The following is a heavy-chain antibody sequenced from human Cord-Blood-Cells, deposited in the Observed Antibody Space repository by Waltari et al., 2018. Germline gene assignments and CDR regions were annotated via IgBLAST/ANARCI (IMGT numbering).Heavy chain of an antibody. CDR1: GFTFSSYW. V-gene: IGHV3-7*01. J-gene: IGHJ3*02. CDR2: IKQDGSEK. Sequence: EVQLVESGGGLVQPGGSLRLPCAASGFTFSSYWLSWVRQAPGKGLEWVANIKQDGSEKYYVDSVKGRFTISRDNAKNSLYLQMNSLRAEDTAVYYCARVIKGDAFDIWGQGTMVTVSS. CDR3: ARVIKGDAFDI.